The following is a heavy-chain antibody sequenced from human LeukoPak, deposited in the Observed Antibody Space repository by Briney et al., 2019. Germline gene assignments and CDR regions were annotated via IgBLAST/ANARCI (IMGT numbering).Heavy chain of an antibody. J-gene: IGHJ4*02. Sequence: ASVKVSCKASGYTFTGYYMHWVRQAPEQGLEWMGRINPNSGGTNYAQKFQGRVTMTRDTSIKTAYMELSRLRSDDTAVYYCARFVSEYGDQYYFDYWGQGTLVTVSS. CDR3: ARFVSEYGDQYYFDY. CDR2: INPNSGGT. CDR1: GYTFTGYY. D-gene: IGHD4-17*01. V-gene: IGHV1-2*06.